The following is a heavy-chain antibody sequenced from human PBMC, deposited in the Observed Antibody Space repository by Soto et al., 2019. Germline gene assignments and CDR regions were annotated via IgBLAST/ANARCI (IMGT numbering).Heavy chain of an antibody. CDR1: GFTFRDYA. CDR3: AKHPNGDYVGSFDI. J-gene: IGHJ3*02. D-gene: IGHD4-17*01. CDR2: ISGSGGRT. Sequence: EVQLLESGGNLIQPGGSLRLSCAASGFTFRDYAMSWVRHAPGAGPEWVSGISGSGGRTYYTDSVKGRFTISRDNSNNAPFLQMNSLRAEDTALYYCAKHPNGDYVGSFDIWGRGTMVTVSS. V-gene: IGHV3-23*01.